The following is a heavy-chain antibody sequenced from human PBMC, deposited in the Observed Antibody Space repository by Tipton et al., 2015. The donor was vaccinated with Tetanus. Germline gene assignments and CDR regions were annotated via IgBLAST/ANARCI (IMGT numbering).Heavy chain of an antibody. CDR1: GFLFSSYT. CDR2: ISSTTSYI. D-gene: IGHD1-1*01. V-gene: IGHV3-21*01. J-gene: IGHJ6*02. Sequence: GSLRLSCSVSGFLFSSYTMNWVRQAPGRGLEWVSSISSTTSYIYYSDSVKGRFTISRDNAKNTVYLQMNSLRAEDTAVYFCARRSLTNYGLDVWGQGTPVTVSS. CDR3: ARRSLTNYGLDV.